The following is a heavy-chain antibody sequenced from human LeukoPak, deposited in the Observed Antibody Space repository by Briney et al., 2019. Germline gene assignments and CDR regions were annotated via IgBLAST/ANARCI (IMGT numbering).Heavy chain of an antibody. D-gene: IGHD6-13*01. Sequence: GGSLRLSCAASGFTFDNCGMSWVRQVPGKGLEWVSSINGNGGSTAYADSVKGRFTISRDNSKNTLYLQMNSLRAEDTAVYYCAKDRGGIAAAVLFDYWGQGTLVTVSS. CDR2: INGNGGST. V-gene: IGHV3-20*04. CDR3: AKDRGGIAAAVLFDY. J-gene: IGHJ4*02. CDR1: GFTFDNCG.